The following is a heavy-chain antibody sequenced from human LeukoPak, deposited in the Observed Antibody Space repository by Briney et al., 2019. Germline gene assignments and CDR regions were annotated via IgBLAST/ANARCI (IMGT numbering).Heavy chain of an antibody. D-gene: IGHD3-22*01. CDR2: ISAYNGNA. Sequence: GASVKVSCKASGYTFTSYGYTWVRQAPGQGLEWMGWISAYNGNADYAQKLQGRVTMTTDTSTSTAYMELRSLRSDDTAVYSCARAYYHDTSSYQGFDFWGQGTLVTVSS. V-gene: IGHV1-18*01. J-gene: IGHJ4*02. CDR3: ARAYYHDTSSYQGFDF. CDR1: GYTFTSYG.